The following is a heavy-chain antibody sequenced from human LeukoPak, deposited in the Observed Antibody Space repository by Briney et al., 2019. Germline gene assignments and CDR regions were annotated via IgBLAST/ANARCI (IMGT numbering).Heavy chain of an antibody. J-gene: IGHJ4*02. V-gene: IGHV4-39*01. D-gene: IGHD3-22*01. CDR1: GGSISSSSYY. CDR3: ARPYYDSSGYYQICYFDY. CDR2: IYYSGST. Sequence: PSEPLTLPCTVSGGSISSSSYYWGWIPQPPGKGLEWIGRIYYSGSTYYNPSLKSRVTISVDTSKNKFSLNLSSVTAADTAVYYCARPYYDSSGYYQICYFDYWGQGTLVTVSS.